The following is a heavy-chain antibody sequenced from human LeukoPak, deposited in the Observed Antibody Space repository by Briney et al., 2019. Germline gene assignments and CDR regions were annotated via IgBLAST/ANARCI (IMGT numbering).Heavy chain of an antibody. Sequence: SETLSLTCTVSGGSINFYYWSWIRQPAGKGLEWIGRIYSTGSTNYSPSLKSRVTMSVDKSKNQFSLKLSSVTAADTAVYYCARLPYRGWQLDYWGQGALVTVSS. CDR3: ARLPYRGWQLDY. V-gene: IGHV4-4*07. CDR1: GGSINFYY. D-gene: IGHD6-19*01. CDR2: IYSTGST. J-gene: IGHJ4*02.